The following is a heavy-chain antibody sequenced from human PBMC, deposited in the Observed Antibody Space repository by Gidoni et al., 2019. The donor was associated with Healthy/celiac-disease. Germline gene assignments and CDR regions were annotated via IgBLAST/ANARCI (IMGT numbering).Heavy chain of an antibody. J-gene: IGHJ5*02. CDR2: ISSRSSNI. Sequence: EVQLVESGGGLVKPGGSLRLSCAAPGFTFSSHSMNWVGQSPGKGLEWVSSISSRSSNIYYADSVKGRFTIARDNAKNSLYLQMNSLRAEDTAVYYSAREALNDFWSGYLFDPWGQGTLVTVSS. CDR3: AREALNDFWSGYLFDP. CDR1: GFTFSSHS. D-gene: IGHD3-3*01. V-gene: IGHV3-21*01.